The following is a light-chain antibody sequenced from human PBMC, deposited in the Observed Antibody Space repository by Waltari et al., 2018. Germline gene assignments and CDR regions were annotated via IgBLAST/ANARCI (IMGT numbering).Light chain of an antibody. Sequence: LTQSPATLSLSPGERATLSCRASRRVSTYLVWYQQKPGQAPRLLSVGAANRATGIPDRFSGGGSGTEFTLTISSLEPEDFAVYYCQQYSSSPLTFGGGTKVDIK. J-gene: IGKJ4*01. V-gene: IGKV3-20*01. CDR2: GAA. CDR1: RRVSTY. CDR3: QQYSSSPLT.